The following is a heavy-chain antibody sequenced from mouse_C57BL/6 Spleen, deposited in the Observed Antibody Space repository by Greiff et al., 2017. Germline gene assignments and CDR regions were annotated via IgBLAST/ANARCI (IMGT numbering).Heavy chain of an antibody. J-gene: IGHJ2*01. CDR1: GFNIKDYY. D-gene: IGHD2-2*01. CDR2: IDPEDGAT. V-gene: IGHV14-2*01. Sequence: VQLQQSGAELVKPGASVKLSCTASGFNIKDYYMHWVKQRPEQGLEWIGRIDPEDGATKYAPKFQGKATITADTSSNTAYLQLSSLTSEDTAVYYCAREGYGGGNFDDWGQGTTLTVSS. CDR3: AREGYGGGNFDD.